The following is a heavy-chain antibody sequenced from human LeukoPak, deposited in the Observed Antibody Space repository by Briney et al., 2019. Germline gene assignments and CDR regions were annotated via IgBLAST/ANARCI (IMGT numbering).Heavy chain of an antibody. D-gene: IGHD2-15*01. CDR2: IWYDGSNK. CDR3: ARDTGFCSGGSCYSGGFDP. J-gene: IGHJ5*02. CDR1: GFTFSTYA. Sequence: GGSLRLSCAASGFTFSTYAMHWVRQAPGKGLEWVAVIWYDGSNKYYADSVKGRFTISRDISKNTLYLQMDSLRAEDTAVYYCARDTGFCSGGSCYSGGFDPWGQGTLVTVSS. V-gene: IGHV3-33*01.